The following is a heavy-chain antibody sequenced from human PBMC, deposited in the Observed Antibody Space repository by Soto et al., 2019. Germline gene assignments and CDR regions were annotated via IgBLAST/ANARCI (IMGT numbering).Heavy chain of an antibody. CDR2: INYNGIYT. CDR3: ARKSNYDISGYDHFDY. Sequence: EGQLVESGGGLVEPGGSLRLSCAASGFIFSSSDMTWVRQAPGKGLEYVSSINYNGIYTFYAEPAKGRFTISRDNAKNSLYLQMYSLTAEDTAVYFCARKSNYDISGYDHFDYWGQGTLVIVSS. V-gene: IGHV3-21*06. CDR1: GFIFSSSD. D-gene: IGHD3-22*01. J-gene: IGHJ4*02.